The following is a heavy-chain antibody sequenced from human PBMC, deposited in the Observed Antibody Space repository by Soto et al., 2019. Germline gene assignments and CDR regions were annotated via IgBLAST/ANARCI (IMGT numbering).Heavy chain of an antibody. V-gene: IGHV3-13*04. J-gene: IGHJ4*02. Sequence: GGSLRLSCAASGFTFSNYEMHWVRQAPGKGLEWVSGIGLAGDKYYPGSLRGRFTISRDNVENSVYLQMNSLRAGDTAVYYCARSPYSYGYYFDYWGQGTLVTVSS. CDR2: IGLAGDK. CDR1: GFTFSNYE. D-gene: IGHD5-18*01. CDR3: ARSPYSYGYYFDY.